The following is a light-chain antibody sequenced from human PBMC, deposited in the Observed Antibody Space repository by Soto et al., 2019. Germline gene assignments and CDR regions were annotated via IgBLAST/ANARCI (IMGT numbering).Light chain of an antibody. CDR1: SSDIGASNY. J-gene: IGLJ1*01. Sequence: QSVLTQPASVSGSPGQSITISCTGTSSDIGASNYVSWYQQHPGQAPKLMISDVNNRPSGISDRFSGSKSGNTASLTISGLQADEEADYYCYSWKSNSDTHYVFGTGTKLTVL. CDR2: DVN. CDR3: YSWKSNSDTHYV. V-gene: IGLV2-14*03.